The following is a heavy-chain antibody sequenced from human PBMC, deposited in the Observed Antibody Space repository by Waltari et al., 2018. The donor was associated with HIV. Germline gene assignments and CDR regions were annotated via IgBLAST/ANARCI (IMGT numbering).Heavy chain of an antibody. J-gene: IGHJ3*02. V-gene: IGHV1-69*01. CDR3: ASLIVATTDDAFDI. Sequence: QVQLVQSGAEVKKPGSSVKVSCKASGGTFSSYAISWVLQAPGQGLDWMGGFIPIFGTANYAQKFQGRVTITADESTSTAYMELSSLRSEDTAVYYCASLIVATTDDAFDIWGQGTMVTVSS. CDR1: GGTFSSYA. CDR2: FIPIFGTA. D-gene: IGHD5-12*01.